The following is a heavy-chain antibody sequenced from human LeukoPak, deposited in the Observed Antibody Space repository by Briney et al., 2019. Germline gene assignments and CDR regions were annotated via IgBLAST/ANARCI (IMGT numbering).Heavy chain of an antibody. D-gene: IGHD2-15*01. CDR1: GGTFSSYA. CDR2: IIPIFGTV. Sequence: GASVKVSCKASGGTFSSYAISWVRQAPGQGLEWMGGIIPIFGTVNYAQKFQGRVTITTDESTSTAYMELSSLRSEDTAIYYCARDHCSGDSCYSFDYWGQGTLVTVSS. V-gene: IGHV1-69*05. CDR3: ARDHCSGDSCYSFDY. J-gene: IGHJ4*02.